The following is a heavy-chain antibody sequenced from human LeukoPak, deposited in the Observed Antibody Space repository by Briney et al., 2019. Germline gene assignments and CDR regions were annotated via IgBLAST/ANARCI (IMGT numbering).Heavy chain of an antibody. J-gene: IGHJ5*02. CDR2: ISTSGNI. CDR3: ARGQSYRKSQNWFGP. CDR1: GSSLNGFQ. Sequence: SETLSLTCTVSGSSLNGFQWSWIRQPAGKGLEWIGRISTSGNINYTPSLKSRVTMSVDTSKNQFSLKLTSVTAADTAVYFCARGQSYRKSQNWFGPWGQGTLVTVSS. D-gene: IGHD4-11*01. V-gene: IGHV4-4*07.